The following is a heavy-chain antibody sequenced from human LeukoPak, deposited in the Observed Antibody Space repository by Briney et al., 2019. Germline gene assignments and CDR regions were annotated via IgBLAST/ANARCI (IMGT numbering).Heavy chain of an antibody. Sequence: GGSLRLSCAASGFTFSSYWMSWVRQAPGKGLEWVANIREDGTDKYYVDSVEGRFTISRDNAKNSLYLQMNSLRAEDTAVYYCARDQHYDILTGYEGWYFDLWGRGTLVTVYS. CDR1: GFTFSSYW. D-gene: IGHD3-9*01. V-gene: IGHV3-7*01. CDR3: ARDQHYDILTGYEGWYFDL. CDR2: IREDGTDK. J-gene: IGHJ2*01.